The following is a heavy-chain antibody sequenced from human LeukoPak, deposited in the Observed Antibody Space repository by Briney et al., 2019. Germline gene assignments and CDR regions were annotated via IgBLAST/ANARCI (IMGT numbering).Heavy chain of an antibody. J-gene: IGHJ4*02. D-gene: IGHD1-14*01. CDR3: ARDPLSYHIDY. CDR2: IRQDESEK. V-gene: IGHV3-7*01. CDR1: GFTFSSYW. Sequence: GGSLRLSCTVSGFTFSSYWMTWVRQAPGKGLEWVANIRQDESEKYYVDSVKGRFTISRDNAKNSLYLQMNSLRAEDTAVYYCARDPLSYHIDYWGQGTLVTVSS.